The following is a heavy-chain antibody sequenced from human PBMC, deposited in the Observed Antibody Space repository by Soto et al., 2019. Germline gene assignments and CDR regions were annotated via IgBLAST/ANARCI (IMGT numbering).Heavy chain of an antibody. CDR3: AKEPLTGLAVAGNFHY. V-gene: IGHV3-23*01. J-gene: IGHJ4*02. D-gene: IGHD6-19*01. Sequence: AVRRSCVDSGFTFSSKTMSWVRQAPGKGLEWVSAISGSGGSTYYADSVKGRFTISRDNSKNTLYLQMNSLRAEDTAVYYCAKEPLTGLAVAGNFHYWGQGSLVTVSS. CDR2: ISGSGGST. CDR1: GFTFSSKT.